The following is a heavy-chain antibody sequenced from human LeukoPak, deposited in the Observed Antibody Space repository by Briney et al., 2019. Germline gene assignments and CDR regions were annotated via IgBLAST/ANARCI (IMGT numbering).Heavy chain of an antibody. CDR1: GYTFTSYA. J-gene: IGHJ5*02. V-gene: IGHV1-3*01. Sequence: ASVKVSCKASGYTFTSYAMHWVRQAPGHRLEWMGWINAGNGNTKYSQKFQGRVTITRDTSASTAYMELSSLRSEDTAVYYCARGGPYCSSTSCYAENWFDPWGQGTLVTVSS. D-gene: IGHD2-2*01. CDR3: ARGGPYCSSTSCYAENWFDP. CDR2: INAGNGNT.